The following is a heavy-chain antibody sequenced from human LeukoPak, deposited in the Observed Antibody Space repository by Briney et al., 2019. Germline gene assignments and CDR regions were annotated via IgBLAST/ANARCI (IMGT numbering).Heavy chain of an antibody. CDR1: GFTFSRYG. D-gene: IGHD4-23*01. J-gene: IGHJ3*01. CDR3: VRGGGGFDL. Sequence: GGSLRLSCAASGFTFSRYGMHWVRQAPGKGLEWVANIKQDGSEEYYVDSVKGRFTISRDNTKNSLYLQMNSLRVEDTAIYYCVRGGGGFDLWGQGTMVTVSS. CDR2: IKQDGSEE. V-gene: IGHV3-7*01.